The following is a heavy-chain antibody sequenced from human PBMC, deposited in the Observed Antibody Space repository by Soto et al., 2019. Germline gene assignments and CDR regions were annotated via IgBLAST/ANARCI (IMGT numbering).Heavy chain of an antibody. CDR1: GGSIRSVVYY. V-gene: IGHV4-31*11. D-gene: IGHD6-13*01. Sequence: PSETLSLTCAVSGGSIRSVVYYWSWLRQLPGKGLEWLGYISYRGSTYSNPSLKSRVSLSLDTDQDTFSLKLASVSASDTAVYYCVRESAASGPNWFDTWGPGTLVTVSS. CDR3: VRESAASGPNWFDT. CDR2: ISYRGST. J-gene: IGHJ5*02.